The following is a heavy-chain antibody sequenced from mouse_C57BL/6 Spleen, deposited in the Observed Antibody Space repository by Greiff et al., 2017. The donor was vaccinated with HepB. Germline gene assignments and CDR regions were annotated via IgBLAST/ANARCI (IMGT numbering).Heavy chain of an antibody. CDR3: AREGYYGSSWFAY. CDR2: INPNYGTT. CDR1: GYSFTDYN. J-gene: IGHJ3*01. D-gene: IGHD1-1*01. V-gene: IGHV1-39*01. Sequence: VQPQQSGPELVKPGASVKISCKASGYSFTDYNMNWVKQSNGKSLEWIVVINPNYGTTSYNQKFKGKATLTVDQSSSTAYMQLNSLTSEDSAVYYCAREGYYGSSWFAYWGQGTLVTVSA.